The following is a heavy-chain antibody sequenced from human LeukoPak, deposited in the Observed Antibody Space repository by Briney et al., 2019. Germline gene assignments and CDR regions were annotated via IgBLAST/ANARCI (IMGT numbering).Heavy chain of an antibody. CDR1: GFSFNRYS. J-gene: IGHJ4*02. CDR3: AKGSEQWELYDY. D-gene: IGHD1-26*01. CDR2: ISSSSYI. V-gene: IGHV3-21*01. Sequence: GGSLRLSCAASGFSFNRYSMNWVRQAPGKGLEWVSSISSSSYIYYSDSVKGRFTISRDNAKNSLYLQMNTLRVEDTAIYYCAKGSEQWELYDYWGQGTLVTVSS.